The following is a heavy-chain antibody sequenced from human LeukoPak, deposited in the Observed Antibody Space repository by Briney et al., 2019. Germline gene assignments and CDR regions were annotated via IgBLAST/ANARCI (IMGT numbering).Heavy chain of an antibody. J-gene: IGHJ6*03. CDR2: IYHSGST. Sequence: PSETLSLTCTVSGGSISSYYWSWIRQPPGKGLEWIGYIYHSGSTYYNPSLKSRVTISVDRSKNQFSLKLSSVTAADTAVYYCARGPYYYMDVWGKGTTVTVSS. V-gene: IGHV4-59*12. CDR1: GGSISSYY. CDR3: ARGPYYYMDV.